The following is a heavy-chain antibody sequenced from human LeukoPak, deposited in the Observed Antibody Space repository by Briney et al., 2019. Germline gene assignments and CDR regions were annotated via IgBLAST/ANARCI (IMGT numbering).Heavy chain of an antibody. CDR2: ISRNSGSI. CDR3: AKEGRPAAPFFDY. CDR1: GFTFDDYA. V-gene: IGHV3-9*01. J-gene: IGHJ4*02. Sequence: GGSLRLSCAASGFTFDDYAMHWVRQAPGKGLEWVSGISRNSGSIGYADSVKGRFTISRDNAKNSLYLQMNSLRAEDTALYYCAKEGRPAAPFFDYWGQGTLVTVSS. D-gene: IGHD2-2*01.